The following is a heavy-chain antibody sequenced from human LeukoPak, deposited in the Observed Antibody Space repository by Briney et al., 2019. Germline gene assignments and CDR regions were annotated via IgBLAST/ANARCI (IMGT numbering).Heavy chain of an antibody. J-gene: IGHJ4*02. V-gene: IGHV3-48*01. CDR2: ISSSSSTI. CDR1: GFTFSSYS. D-gene: IGHD5-12*01. Sequence: GGSLRLSCAASGFTFSSYSMNWVRQAPGKGLEWVSYISSSSSTIYYADSVKGRFTISRDNAKNSLYLQMNSLRAEDTAVYYCAREMGLNIVATFGYWGQGTLVTVSS. CDR3: AREMGLNIVATFGY.